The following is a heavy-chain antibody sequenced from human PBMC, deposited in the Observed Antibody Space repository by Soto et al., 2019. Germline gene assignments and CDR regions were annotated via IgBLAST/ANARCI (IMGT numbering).Heavy chain of an antibody. CDR1: GASFGTYY. J-gene: IGHJ4*02. CDR2: IFYSGHP. Sequence: QVQLQESGPGLVKPSETLSLTCAVCGASFGTYYWSWIRQPPGKGLEWIGYIFYSGHPKYNPSLTGRLTTSVGPSKTPISLRLTSVTAADTAVYYCAREGGGYRFDYWGQGTLVTVSS. V-gene: IGHV4-59*01. CDR3: AREGGGYRFDY. D-gene: IGHD1-26*01.